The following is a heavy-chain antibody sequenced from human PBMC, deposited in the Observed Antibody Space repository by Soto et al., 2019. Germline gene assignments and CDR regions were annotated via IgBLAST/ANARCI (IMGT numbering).Heavy chain of an antibody. CDR2: IKQDGSEK. D-gene: IGHD6-13*01. Sequence: GGSLRLSCAASGFTFSSYWMSWVRQAPGKGLEWVANIKQDGSEKYYVDSVKGRFTISRDNAKNSLYLQMNSLRAEDTAVYYCARGAAAAYYYYGMDVWGQGTTVTVSS. J-gene: IGHJ6*02. V-gene: IGHV3-7*01. CDR1: GFTFSSYW. CDR3: ARGAAAAYYYYGMDV.